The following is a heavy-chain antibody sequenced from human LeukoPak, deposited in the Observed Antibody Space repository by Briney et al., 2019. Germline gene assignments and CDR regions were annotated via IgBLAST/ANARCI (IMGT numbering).Heavy chain of an antibody. CDR3: ASEGAGSYDYVWGSYRSTKYFQH. CDR2: IIPIFGTA. D-gene: IGHD3-16*02. J-gene: IGHJ1*01. Sequence: ASVKVSCKASGGTLSSYAISWVRQAPGQGLEWMGGIIPIFGTANYAQKFQGRVTITTDESTSTAYMELSSLRSEDTAVYYCASEGAGSYDYVWGSYRSTKYFQHWGQGTLSPSPQ. CDR1: GGTLSSYA. V-gene: IGHV1-69*05.